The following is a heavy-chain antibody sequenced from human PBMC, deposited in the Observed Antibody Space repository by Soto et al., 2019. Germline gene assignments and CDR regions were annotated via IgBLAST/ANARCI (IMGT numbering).Heavy chain of an antibody. D-gene: IGHD3-16*02. CDR1: GYSFTSYW. Sequence: GESLKISCKGSGYSFTSYWIGWVRQMPGKGLEWMGIIYPGDSDTRYSPSFQGQVTISADKSISTAYLQWSSLKASDTAMYYCARSVDYVWGSYRVFDYWGQGTLGTVSS. V-gene: IGHV5-51*01. CDR3: ARSVDYVWGSYRVFDY. CDR2: IYPGDSDT. J-gene: IGHJ4*02.